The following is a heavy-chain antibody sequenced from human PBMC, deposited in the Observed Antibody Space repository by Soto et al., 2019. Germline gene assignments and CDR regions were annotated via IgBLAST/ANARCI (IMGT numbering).Heavy chain of an antibody. CDR1: GFTFSSYG. D-gene: IGHD5-12*01. CDR3: AKDLGYHDFDY. V-gene: IGHV3-30*18. CDR2: IPYDGSNK. Sequence: GVLRLSCAASGFTFSSYGMHWVRQAPGKGLEWVAVIPYDGSNKYYADSVKGRFTISRDNSKNTLYLQMNSLRAEDTAVYYCAKDLGYHDFDYWGQGTLVTVSS. J-gene: IGHJ4*02.